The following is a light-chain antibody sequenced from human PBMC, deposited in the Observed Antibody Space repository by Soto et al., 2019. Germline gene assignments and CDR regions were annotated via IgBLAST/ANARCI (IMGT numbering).Light chain of an antibody. CDR3: QQRSNFIT. CDR2: DAS. V-gene: IGKV3-11*01. J-gene: IGKJ5*01. CDR1: QSVSSY. Sequence: DILLTQSPATLSLSPGERATLSCRASQSVSSYLAWYQQKPGHAPRLLIYDASNRTTGIPARFSGSGSGTDFTLTISSLESEDFAVYYCQQRSNFITFGQGTRLEIK.